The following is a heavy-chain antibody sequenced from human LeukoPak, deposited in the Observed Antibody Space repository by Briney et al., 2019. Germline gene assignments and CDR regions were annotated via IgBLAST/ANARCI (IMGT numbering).Heavy chain of an antibody. J-gene: IGHJ6*02. V-gene: IGHV1-2*04. Sequence: ASVKVSCKASGYTFTGYYMHWVRQAPGQGLEWMGWINPNSGGTNYAQKFQGWVTMTRDTSISTAYMELSRLRSDDTAVYYCAREVIPPGRDGMDVWSQGTTVTVSS. D-gene: IGHD2-21*01. CDR1: GYTFTGYY. CDR3: AREVIPPGRDGMDV. CDR2: INPNSGGT.